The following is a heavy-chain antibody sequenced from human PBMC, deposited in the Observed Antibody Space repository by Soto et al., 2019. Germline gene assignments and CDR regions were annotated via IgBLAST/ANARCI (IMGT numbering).Heavy chain of an antibody. J-gene: IGHJ6*03. CDR1: GFNFNDHG. V-gene: IGHV3-9*01. CDR2: ITWHSDGM. Sequence: EVQLVESGGGLVQPGRSLRLSCIASGFNFNDHGMHWVRQAPGKGLEWVSGITWHSDGMGYADSVKGRFTISRDNAKNSLYLHMKSLRVEDTALYYCAKEDSGFSGYMDVWGKGTTVTVSS. D-gene: IGHD3-10*01. CDR3: AKEDSGFSGYMDV.